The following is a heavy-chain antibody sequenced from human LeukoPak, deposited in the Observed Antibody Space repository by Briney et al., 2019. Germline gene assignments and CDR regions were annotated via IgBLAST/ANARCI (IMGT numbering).Heavy chain of an antibody. CDR3: ASRYYGSGSYPLSYYYYGMDV. J-gene: IGHJ6*02. D-gene: IGHD3-10*01. Sequence: SVEVSCKASGGTFSSYAISWVRQAPGQGLEWMGGIIPIFGTANYAQKFQGRVTITADESTSTAYMELSSLRSEDTAVYYCASRYYGSGSYPLSYYYYGMDVWGQGTTVTVSS. V-gene: IGHV1-69*13. CDR2: IIPIFGTA. CDR1: GGTFSSYA.